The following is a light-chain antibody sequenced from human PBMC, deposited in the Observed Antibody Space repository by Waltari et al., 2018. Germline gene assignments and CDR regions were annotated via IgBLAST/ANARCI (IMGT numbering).Light chain of an antibody. CDR2: AAS. Sequence: IQMTQSPSSLSPSVVDRVIITCRASQAINTFLAWFQQKPGKAPRSLIYAASTLQSGVSSNFSGSGSGTNFTLTISSLQPEDCATYYCQQYNSFPPTFGGGTRVEI. CDR1: QAINTF. J-gene: IGKJ4*01. V-gene: IGKV1-16*02. CDR3: QQYNSFPPT.